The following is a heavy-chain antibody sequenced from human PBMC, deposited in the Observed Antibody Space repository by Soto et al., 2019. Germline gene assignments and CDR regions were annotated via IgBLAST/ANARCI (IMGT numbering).Heavy chain of an antibody. CDR2: INPNSGGT. Sequence: ASVKVSCKASGYTFTGYYIHWVRQAPGQGLEWMGWINPNSGGTNYAQKFQGRVTMTRDTSISTAYMELSRLRSDDTAVYYCARVSVYGLGYCSSTSCPGWFDPWGQGTLVTVS. J-gene: IGHJ5*02. D-gene: IGHD2-2*01. CDR1: GYTFTGYY. CDR3: ARVSVYGLGYCSSTSCPGWFDP. V-gene: IGHV1-2*02.